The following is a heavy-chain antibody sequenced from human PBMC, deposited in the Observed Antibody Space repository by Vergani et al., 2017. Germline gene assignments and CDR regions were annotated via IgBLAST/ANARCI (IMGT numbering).Heavy chain of an antibody. J-gene: IGHJ6*02. D-gene: IGHD2-15*01. CDR1: GYTFNSYA. Sequence: QVHLLQSGAEVKKPGASVRVSCKASGYTFNSYAITWVRQAPGQGLEWMGWINVNNGNTKYTQKVQGRVTMTTDTSTNTAYMELRRLKSDDTAVYYCAGGGYCSGCRRRDYYGMDVWGQGTTVIVSS. CDR3: AGGGYCSGCRRRDYYGMDV. V-gene: IGHV1-18*01. CDR2: INVNNGNT.